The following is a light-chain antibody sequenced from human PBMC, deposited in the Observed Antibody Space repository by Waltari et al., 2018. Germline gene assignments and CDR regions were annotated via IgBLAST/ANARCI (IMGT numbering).Light chain of an antibody. V-gene: IGLV1-40*01. J-gene: IGLJ1*01. CDR2: AGF. CDR3: QSYDTSLGGSYV. Sequence: VLTQPPSVSGSPERRVTISCPGSRYNIRTTYDVIWYQKLPGTAPKLLIHAGFSRPSGVPDRLSGSRSGASASLAITGLQAEDEGDYYCQSYDTSLGGSYVFGSGTKVTVL. CDR1: RYNIRTTYD.